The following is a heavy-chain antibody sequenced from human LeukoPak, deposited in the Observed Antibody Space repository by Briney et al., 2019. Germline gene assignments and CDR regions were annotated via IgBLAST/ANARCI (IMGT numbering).Heavy chain of an antibody. D-gene: IGHD6-13*01. Sequence: PSETLSLTCTVSGYSISSGYYWGWIRQPPGKGLEWIGSIYHSGSTYYNPSLKSRVTISVDTSKNQFSLKLSSVTAADTAVYYCARDRRGIAAAGIFDYWGQGTLVTVSS. CDR2: IYHSGST. V-gene: IGHV4-38-2*02. J-gene: IGHJ4*02. CDR1: GYSISSGYY. CDR3: ARDRRGIAAAGIFDY.